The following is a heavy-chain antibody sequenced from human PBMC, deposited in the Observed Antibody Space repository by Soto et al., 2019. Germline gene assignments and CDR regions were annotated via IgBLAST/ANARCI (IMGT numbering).Heavy chain of an antibody. V-gene: IGHV3-21*01. Sequence: EVQLVESGGGLVKPGGSLRLSCAASGFTFSSYSMNWVRQAPGKGLEWVSSISSSSSYIYYADSVKGRFTISRDNAKNPPYMQMNSLRAEDTAVYYCARAEAVAGTGDYWGQGTLVTVSS. J-gene: IGHJ4*02. D-gene: IGHD6-19*01. CDR1: GFTFSSYS. CDR3: ARAEAVAGTGDY. CDR2: ISSSSSYI.